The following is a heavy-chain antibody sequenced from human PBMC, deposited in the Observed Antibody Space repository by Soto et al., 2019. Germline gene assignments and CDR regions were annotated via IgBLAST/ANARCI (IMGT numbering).Heavy chain of an antibody. CDR2: ISGSGDNI. V-gene: IGHV3-23*01. CDR1: GFTFTSYV. D-gene: IGHD3-22*01. J-gene: IGHJ4*02. Sequence: PGGSLRLSCAASGFTFTSYVLSWVRQTPGKGLEWVSSISGSGDNIYYADSVKGRLTLSRDNSKKSLYLELNSLRPEDTALYYCAKGRSSMIVVVMDYWGQGTPVTVSS. CDR3: AKGRSSMIVVVMDY.